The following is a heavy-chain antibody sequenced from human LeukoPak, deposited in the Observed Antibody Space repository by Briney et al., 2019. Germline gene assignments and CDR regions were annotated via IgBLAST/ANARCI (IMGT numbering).Heavy chain of an antibody. CDR1: GFTVSSSY. CDR2: IYSGGST. D-gene: IGHD3-10*01. Sequence: GGSLRLSCAASGFTVSSSYMSWVRQAPGKGLEWVSVIYSGGSTFYADSVKGRFAISRDDSNNTVYLQMNSLRAEDTAVYYCARASMLRGVVNCFDPWGQGTLVTVSS. J-gene: IGHJ5*02. CDR3: ARASMLRGVVNCFDP. V-gene: IGHV3-53*01.